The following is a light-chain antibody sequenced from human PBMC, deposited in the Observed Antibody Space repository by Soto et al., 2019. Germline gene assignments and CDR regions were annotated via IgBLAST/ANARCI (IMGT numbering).Light chain of an antibody. J-gene: IGKJ1*01. V-gene: IGKV1-5*01. CDR2: DAS. CDR3: KKYNSYSGT. Sequence: DIQMTQSPSTLSASVGDRVTITCRASQSISSWLAWYQQKPGKAPKLLIYDASSLESGVPSRFSGSGSGTKFTLTISTLHLDDFAPYYCKKYNSYSGTFAKGTKV. CDR1: QSISSW.